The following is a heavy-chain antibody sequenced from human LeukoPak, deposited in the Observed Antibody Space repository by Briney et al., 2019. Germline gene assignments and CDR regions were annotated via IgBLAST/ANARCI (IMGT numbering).Heavy chain of an antibody. J-gene: IGHJ4*02. V-gene: IGHV3-66*02. Sequence: GGSLRLSCAASGFTVSSNYMSWVRQAPGKGLEWVSAIYSGGSTYFAGSVNGRFTISRDNSKNTLYLQMNSLRAEDTAVYYCARGLAAAGRRGVDYWGKGTLVTVSS. CDR2: IYSGGST. D-gene: IGHD6-13*01. CDR3: ARGLAAAGRRGVDY. CDR1: GFTVSSNY.